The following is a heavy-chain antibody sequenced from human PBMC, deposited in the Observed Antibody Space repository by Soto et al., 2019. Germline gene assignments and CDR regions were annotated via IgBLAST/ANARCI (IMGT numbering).Heavy chain of an antibody. CDR3: ARVGGVAARTFGY. CDR1: VGSISPFY. CDR2: LYYSDNT. D-gene: IGHD3-16*01. V-gene: IGHV4-59*01. J-gene: IGHJ4*02. Sequence: SETLSRACTVSVGSISPFYWSWVRQPPGKGLEWIGYLYYSDNTNYNPSLKSRVTISVDASKNQVSLRLTSVTAADTAVYYCARVGGVAARTFGYWGQGTVVTVSS.